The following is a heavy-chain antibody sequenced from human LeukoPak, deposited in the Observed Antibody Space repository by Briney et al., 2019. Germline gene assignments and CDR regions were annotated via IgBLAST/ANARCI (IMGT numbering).Heavy chain of an antibody. CDR1: GGSISIYY. CDR2: IDTSGIT. Sequence: SETLSLTCTVSGGSISIYYWSWIRQPAGKGLEWIGRIDTSGITNYNPSLKSRVSISVDTSKNQFSLKLSSVTAADTAVYYCARYIVATTRHFDYWGQGTLVTVSS. V-gene: IGHV4-4*07. J-gene: IGHJ4*02. CDR3: ARYIVATTRHFDY. D-gene: IGHD5-12*01.